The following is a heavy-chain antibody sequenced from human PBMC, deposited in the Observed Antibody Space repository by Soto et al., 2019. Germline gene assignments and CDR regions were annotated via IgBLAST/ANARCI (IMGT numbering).Heavy chain of an antibody. CDR1: GFTFRSYA. D-gene: IGHD3-22*01. Sequence: GGSLRLSCAAAGFTFRSYAMNWVRQAPGKGLEWVSRITGSGVTTYYANSVKGRFTISRDNSNNTLSLQMNSLRAEDTAVYYCAKDLLHTYSYDSSGFFDYWGQGTLVTVSS. V-gene: IGHV3-23*01. CDR3: AKDLLHTYSYDSSGFFDY. J-gene: IGHJ4*02. CDR2: ITGSGVTT.